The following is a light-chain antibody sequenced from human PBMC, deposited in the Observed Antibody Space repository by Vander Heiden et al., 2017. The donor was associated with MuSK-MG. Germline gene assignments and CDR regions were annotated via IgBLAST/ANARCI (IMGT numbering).Light chain of an antibody. V-gene: IGKV1-39*01. Sequence: DSHMAQSPSSLSASVGDRVTITCRASQSISSYLDWYQQKPGKAPKLLIYAASSLQSGVPSRFSGSGSGTDFTLTISSLQPEDFATYYCQQSYSTLAIGGGTKVEIK. CDR1: QSISSY. CDR2: AAS. J-gene: IGKJ4*01. CDR3: QQSYSTLA.